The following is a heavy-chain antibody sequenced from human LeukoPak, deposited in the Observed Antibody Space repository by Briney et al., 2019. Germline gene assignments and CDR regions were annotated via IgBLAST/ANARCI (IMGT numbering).Heavy chain of an antibody. V-gene: IGHV4-4*02. J-gene: IGHJ4*02. CDR2: IYHSGST. CDR1: GGSISSSNW. Sequence: SGTLSLTCAVSGGSISSSNWWSWVRQPPGKGLEWIGEIYHSGSTNYNPSLKSRVTISVDKSKNQFSLRLSSVTAADTAVYFCARATLSDYYFNYWGQGTLVTVSS. CDR3: ARATLSDYYFNY.